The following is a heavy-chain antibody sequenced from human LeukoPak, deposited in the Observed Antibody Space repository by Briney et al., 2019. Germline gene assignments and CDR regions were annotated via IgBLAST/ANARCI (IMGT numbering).Heavy chain of an antibody. CDR1: GFTFSSYA. CDR3: VKTYGMGSFSN. Sequence: GGSLRLSCSASGFTFSSYAMHWVRQAPGKGPEYVSGLSSNGGYTYYADSVKDRFVISRDNSKNTLYLQMSSLRAEDTAMYYCVKTYGMGSFSNWGQGTLVTVSS. V-gene: IGHV3-64D*06. J-gene: IGHJ4*02. CDR2: LSSNGGYT. D-gene: IGHD3-10*01.